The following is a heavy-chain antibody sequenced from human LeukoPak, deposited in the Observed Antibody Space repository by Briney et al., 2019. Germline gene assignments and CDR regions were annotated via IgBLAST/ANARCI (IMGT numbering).Heavy chain of an antibody. CDR2: MYKSGNT. CDR1: GGSVSDYY. J-gene: IGHJ4*02. Sequence: SETLSLTCTISGGSVSDYYWSWVRQPPGKGLEWLGYMYKSGNTNFNPSLKSRVTISVDTSKNQFPLKVTSVTTADTAVYYCASRRLGNDYWGQGTLVTVSS. D-gene: IGHD3-9*01. V-gene: IGHV4-59*02. CDR3: ASRRLGNDY.